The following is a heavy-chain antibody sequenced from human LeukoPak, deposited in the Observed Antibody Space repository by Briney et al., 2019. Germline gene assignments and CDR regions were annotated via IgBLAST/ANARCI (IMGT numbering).Heavy chain of an antibody. CDR2: IYSGGST. V-gene: IGHV3-53*01. CDR3: ARGRPGYYFDY. CDR1: GFTVSSNY. J-gene: IGHJ4*02. Sequence: GGSLRLSCAASGFTVSSNYMSWVRQAPGKGLEWVSVIYSGGSTYYADSVKGRFTISRDNSKNTLYLQMNSLRAEDTAVYYCARGRPGYYFDYWGQGTLVTVSS.